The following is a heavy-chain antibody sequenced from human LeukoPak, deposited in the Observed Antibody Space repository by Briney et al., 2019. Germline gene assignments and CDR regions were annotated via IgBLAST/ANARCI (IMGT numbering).Heavy chain of an antibody. V-gene: IGHV4-61*02. CDR3: ARDRGGTPFDY. D-gene: IGHD2-15*01. CDR1: GGSISSGSYY. J-gene: IGHJ4*02. Sequence: SETLSLTCTVSGGSISSGSYYWSWIRQPAGKGLEWIGRIYTGGSTNYNPSLRSRVTILLDTSKNQFSLKLSSVTAADTAVYYCARDRGGTPFDYWGQGTLVTVSS. CDR2: IYTGGST.